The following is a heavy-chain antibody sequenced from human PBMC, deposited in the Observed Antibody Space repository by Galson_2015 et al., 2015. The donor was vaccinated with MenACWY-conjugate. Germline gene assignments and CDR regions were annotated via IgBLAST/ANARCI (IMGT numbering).Heavy chain of an antibody. CDR3: ARDQGEVELQDSWFDP. V-gene: IGHV3-53*01. CDR1: GFTVSSNY. D-gene: IGHD1-7*01. Sequence: SLRLSCAASGFTVSSNYMSWVRQAPGKGLEWVSVIYSGGSTYYADSVKGRFTISRDNSKNTLYLQMNSLRAEDTAVYYCARDQGEVELQDSWFDPWGQGTLVTVSS. J-gene: IGHJ5*02. CDR2: IYSGGST.